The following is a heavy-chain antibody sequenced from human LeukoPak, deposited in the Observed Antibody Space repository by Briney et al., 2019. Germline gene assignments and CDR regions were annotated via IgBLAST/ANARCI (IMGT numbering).Heavy chain of an antibody. CDR1: GFTFSSYG. J-gene: IGHJ4*02. CDR2: IWYDGSNK. V-gene: IGHV3-33*01. Sequence: GGSLRLSCAASGFTFSSYGMHWVRQAPGKGLEWVALIWYDGSNKYYADSVKGRFTISRDNSKNTLYLQMNSLTAEDTAVYYCARDLRDYWGQGTLVTVSS. CDR3: ARDLRDY.